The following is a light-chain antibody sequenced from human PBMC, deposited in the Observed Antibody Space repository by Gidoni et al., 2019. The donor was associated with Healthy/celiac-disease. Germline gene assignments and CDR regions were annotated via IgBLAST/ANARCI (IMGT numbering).Light chain of an antibody. CDR1: NSDVGGYNY. V-gene: IGLV2-14*01. CDR3: SSYTSSSII. CDR2: EVS. J-gene: IGLJ2*01. Sequence: QYALTQPASVSGSPGQSITISCTGTNSDVGGYNYVSWYQQHPGKAPKLMIYEVSNRPSGVSNRFSGSKSGNTASLTISGLQAEDEADYYCSSYTSSSIIFGGGTKLTVL.